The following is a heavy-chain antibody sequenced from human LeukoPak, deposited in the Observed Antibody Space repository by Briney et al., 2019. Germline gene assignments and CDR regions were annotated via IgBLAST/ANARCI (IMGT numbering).Heavy chain of an antibody. CDR1: GFTISSYA. Sequence: QPGGSLRLSCAASGFTISSYAMSCVRQAPGKRLEWVSVITGSGGSTYYADSVKGRFTISRDNSKNTLYLQMNSLRGEDTAIYYCAKGRLESCSGSRCYAFDYWGQGTLVTVSS. CDR3: AKGRLESCSGSRCYAFDY. V-gene: IGHV3-23*01. D-gene: IGHD2-15*01. J-gene: IGHJ4*02. CDR2: ITGSGGST.